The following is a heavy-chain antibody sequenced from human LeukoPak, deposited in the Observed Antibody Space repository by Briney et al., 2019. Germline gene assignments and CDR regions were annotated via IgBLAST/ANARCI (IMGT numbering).Heavy chain of an antibody. Sequence: ASVNVSCKASGYSFTAFYIHWVRQAPGQGLEWMGWIHPRSGDTRYAQKFQGRVTMARDTSISTVYMDLSGLGSDDTAVYYCARDGEYGTGSYYRGSFDYWGQGILVTVSS. CDR1: GYSFTAFY. CDR2: IHPRSGDT. J-gene: IGHJ4*02. V-gene: IGHV1-2*02. D-gene: IGHD3-10*01. CDR3: ARDGEYGTGSYYRGSFDY.